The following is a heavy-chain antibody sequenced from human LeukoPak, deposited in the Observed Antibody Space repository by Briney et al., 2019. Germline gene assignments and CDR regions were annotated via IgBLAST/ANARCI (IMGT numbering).Heavy chain of an antibody. CDR1: GGSISSGGYY. CDR3: ARNRYSSSPGWHDAFDI. D-gene: IGHD6-13*01. V-gene: IGHV4-31*03. J-gene: IGHJ3*02. CDR2: IYYSGST. Sequence: PSETLSLTCTVSGGSISSGGYYWSWIRQHPGKGLEWIGYIYYSGSTYYNPSLKSRVTISVDTSKNQFSLKLSSVTAADTAVYYCARNRYSSSPGWHDAFDIWGQGTMVTVSS.